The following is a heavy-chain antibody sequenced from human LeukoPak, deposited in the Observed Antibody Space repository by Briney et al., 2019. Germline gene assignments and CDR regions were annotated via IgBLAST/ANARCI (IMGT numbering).Heavy chain of an antibody. CDR2: IYYSGST. Sequence: SETLSLTCTVSGGSISSSSYYWGWIRQPPGKGLEWIGSIYYSGSTYYNPSLKSRVTISVDTSKNQFSLKLSSVTAADTAVYYCARDSGSYVSDYWGQGTLVTVSS. D-gene: IGHD1-26*01. CDR1: GGSISSSSYY. V-gene: IGHV4-39*07. CDR3: ARDSGSYVSDY. J-gene: IGHJ4*02.